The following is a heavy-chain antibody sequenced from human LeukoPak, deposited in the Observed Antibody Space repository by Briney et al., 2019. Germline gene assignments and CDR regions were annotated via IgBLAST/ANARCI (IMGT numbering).Heavy chain of an antibody. CDR1: GYTFTSYY. CDR3: ARDKEGFTGQPDAFDI. J-gene: IGHJ3*02. D-gene: IGHD1-1*01. V-gene: IGHV1-46*01. Sequence: GASVKVSCKASGYTFTSYYMHWVRQAPGQGLEWMGIINPGGGSTSYAQKFQGRVTMTRDTSTSTVYMELSSLRSEDTAVYYCARDKEGFTGQPDAFDIWGQGTMVTVSS. CDR2: INPGGGST.